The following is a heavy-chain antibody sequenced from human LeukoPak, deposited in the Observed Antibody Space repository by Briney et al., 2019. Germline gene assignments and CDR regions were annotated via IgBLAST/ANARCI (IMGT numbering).Heavy chain of an antibody. D-gene: IGHD3-16*01. CDR1: GGSVSSGSYY. CDR3: ARAGGFFSPFGY. V-gene: IGHV4-61*01. Sequence: SETLSLTCTVSGGSVSSGSYYWSWIRQPPGKGLEWIGYIYYSGSTNYNPSLKSRVTITVDTSKNQFSLKLSSVTAADTAVYYCARAGGFFSPFGYWGQGTLVTVSS. J-gene: IGHJ4*02. CDR2: IYYSGST.